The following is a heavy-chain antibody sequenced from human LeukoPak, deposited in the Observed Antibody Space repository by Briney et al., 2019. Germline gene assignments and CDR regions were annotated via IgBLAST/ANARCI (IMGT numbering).Heavy chain of an antibody. D-gene: IGHD3-3*01. J-gene: IGHJ6*02. V-gene: IGHV3-30*03. CDR1: GFTFSSSA. CDR2: ISNDESNK. CDR3: ARGTDTKPFWSGYWVDV. Sequence: GGSLRLSCAASGFTFSSSAMHWVRQAPGKGLEWVAVISNDESNKYYALSVLGRFTISRDNSKNTLFLQTSSLSAEDTAVYYCARGTDTKPFWSGYWVDVWGQGTTVTVSS.